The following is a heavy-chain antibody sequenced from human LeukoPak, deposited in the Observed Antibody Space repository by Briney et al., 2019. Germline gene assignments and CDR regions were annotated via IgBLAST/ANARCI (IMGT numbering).Heavy chain of an antibody. V-gene: IGHV4-59*01. CDR2: IYYSGST. CDR1: GGSISSNY. Sequence: PSETLSLTCTVSGGSISSNYLSWIRQPPGKGLEWIGYIYYSGSTNYIHSLETRVTISVDTSKNQFSLKLSSVTAADTAVYYCAKRSSSSDWYFDHWGHGTLVTVSS. J-gene: IGHJ2*01. CDR3: AKRSSSSDWYFDH. D-gene: IGHD6-6*01.